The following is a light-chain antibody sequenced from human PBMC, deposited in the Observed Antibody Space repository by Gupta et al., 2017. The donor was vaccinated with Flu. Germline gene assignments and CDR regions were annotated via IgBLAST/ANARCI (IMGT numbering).Light chain of an antibody. CDR2: EIS. CDR3: GSYGAVGV. V-gene: IGLV2-14*01. J-gene: IGLJ2*01. Sequence: QSALTQPASVPGSPGQSIAISCTGTNSDIGDYNYVSWYQQHPGKAPKLMIDEISNRPSGVSTRFSGSKSGNSASLTVSGREAEDEDDYYGGSYGAVGVFGGGTKVTVL. CDR1: NSDIGDYNY.